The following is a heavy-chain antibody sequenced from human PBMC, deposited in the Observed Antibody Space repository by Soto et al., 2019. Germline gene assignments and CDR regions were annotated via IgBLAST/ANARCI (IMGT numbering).Heavy chain of an antibody. CDR1: GFTLSGYA. J-gene: IGHJ6*03. CDR3: ARRARPDFYYMDV. D-gene: IGHD6-6*01. CDR2: ISSKGVGT. Sequence: EVQLAESGGGLAQPGGSLRLSCAASGFTLSGYAMDWVRQAPGKGLEYVSGISSKGVGTYYANYVKGRFTISRDNSKNTVYLQMGSLRPEDMAVYYCARRARPDFYYMDVWGKGTTVTVSS. V-gene: IGHV3-64*01.